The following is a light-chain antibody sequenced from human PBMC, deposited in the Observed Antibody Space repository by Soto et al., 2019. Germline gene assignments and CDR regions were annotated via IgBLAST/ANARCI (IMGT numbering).Light chain of an antibody. Sequence: EIVLTQSPATLSVSPGDRATLSCRASQSVSSDLAWFQQKPGQAPRLLIYGASTRATGIPARFSGSGSGTEFTLTISSLQSEDFAIYYCQQDNNWPLTFGGGTKVEIK. J-gene: IGKJ4*01. CDR1: QSVSSD. V-gene: IGKV3-15*01. CDR2: GAS. CDR3: QQDNNWPLT.